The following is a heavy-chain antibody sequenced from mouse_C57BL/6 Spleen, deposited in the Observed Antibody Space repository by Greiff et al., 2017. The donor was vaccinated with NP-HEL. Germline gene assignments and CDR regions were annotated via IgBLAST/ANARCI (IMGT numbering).Heavy chain of an antibody. CDR2: INPNNGGT. V-gene: IGHV1-18*01. D-gene: IGHD1-1*01. J-gene: IGHJ3*01. Sequence: VQLQQSGPELVKPGASVKIPCKASGYTFTDYNMDWVKQSHGKSLEWIGDINPNNGGTIYNQKFKGKATLTVDKSSSTAYMELRSLTSEDTAVYYCARGLVLDWFAYWGQGTLVTVSA. CDR1: GYTFTDYN. CDR3: ARGLVLDWFAY.